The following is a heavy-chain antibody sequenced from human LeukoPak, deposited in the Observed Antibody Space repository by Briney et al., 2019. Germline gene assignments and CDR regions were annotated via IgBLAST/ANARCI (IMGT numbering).Heavy chain of an antibody. CDR1: GFTFSSYT. J-gene: IGHJ4*02. CDR2: ISGSGGST. Sequence: GGSLRLSCAASGFTFSSYTMSWVRQAPGKGLEWVSAISGSGGSTYYADSVKGRFTISRDNSKNTLYPQMNSLRAEDTAVYYCAKGFDYAVWYYFDYWGQGTLVTVSS. CDR3: AKGFDYAVWYYFDY. V-gene: IGHV3-23*01. D-gene: IGHD4-17*01.